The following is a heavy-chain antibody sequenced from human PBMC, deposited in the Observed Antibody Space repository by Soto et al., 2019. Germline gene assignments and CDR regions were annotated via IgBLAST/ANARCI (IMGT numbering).Heavy chain of an antibody. Sequence: SETLSLTCTVSGGSISSGDYYWSWIRQPPGKGLEWIGYIYYSGSTYYNPSLKSRVTISVDTSKNQFSLKLSSVTAADTAVYYCARLVSGYEGYYFDYWGQGTLVTSPQ. V-gene: IGHV4-30-4*01. CDR3: ARLVSGYEGYYFDY. J-gene: IGHJ4*02. CDR1: GGSISSGDYY. D-gene: IGHD5-12*01. CDR2: IYYSGST.